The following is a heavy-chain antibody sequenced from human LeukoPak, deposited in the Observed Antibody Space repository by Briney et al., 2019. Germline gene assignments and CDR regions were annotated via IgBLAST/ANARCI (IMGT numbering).Heavy chain of an antibody. Sequence: QPGRSLRLSCAASGSTFSSYAMHWVRQAPGKGLEWVAVISYDGSNKYYADSVKGRFTISRDNSKNTLYLQMNSLRAEDTAVYYCARGASYDFWSGYYKLDYWGQGTLVTVSS. CDR1: GSTFSSYA. CDR3: ARGASYDFWSGYYKLDY. CDR2: ISYDGSNK. V-gene: IGHV3-30*04. J-gene: IGHJ4*02. D-gene: IGHD3-3*01.